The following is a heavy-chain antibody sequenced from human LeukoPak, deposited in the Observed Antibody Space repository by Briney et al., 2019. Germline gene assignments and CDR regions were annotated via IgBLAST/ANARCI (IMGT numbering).Heavy chain of an antibody. V-gene: IGHV3-7*01. Sequence: GGSLRLSCAASGFTFSSYWMNWVRQAPGKGLEWVALINPDGSQTNYVDSVKGRLTNSRDNAENSLYLQMNSLRAEDTAVYYCARDLGYGALDPWGQGTLVTVSS. D-gene: IGHD4-17*01. CDR3: ARDLGYGALDP. J-gene: IGHJ5*02. CDR2: INPDGSQT. CDR1: GFTFSSYW.